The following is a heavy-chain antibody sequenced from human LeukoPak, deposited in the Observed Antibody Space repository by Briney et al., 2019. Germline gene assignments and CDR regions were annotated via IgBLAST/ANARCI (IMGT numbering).Heavy chain of an antibody. CDR1: GFTFSIYG. J-gene: IGHJ4*02. Sequence: GGSLRLSCAASGFTFSIYGMHWVRQAPGKGLEWVAVIWYDGSNKYSADSVKGRFTISRDNAKNSLYLQMNSLRAEDTAVYYCARLDYGDYWGQGTLVTVSS. V-gene: IGHV3-33*01. CDR3: ARLDYGDY. CDR2: IWYDGSNK.